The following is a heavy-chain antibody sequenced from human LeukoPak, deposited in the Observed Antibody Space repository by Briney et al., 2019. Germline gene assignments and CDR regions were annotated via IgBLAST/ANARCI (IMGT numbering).Heavy chain of an antibody. Sequence: SVKVSCKASGYTFTSYDINWVRQAPGQGLEWMGGIIPIFGTASFAQKFQGRVTITADESTGTAYMELSSLRSEDTAVYYCARVVTPRYCSTPSCYWKGWFDPWGQGTLVTVSS. J-gene: IGHJ5*02. CDR1: GYTFTSYD. CDR2: IIPIFGTA. V-gene: IGHV1-69*13. D-gene: IGHD2-2*01. CDR3: ARVVTPRYCSTPSCYWKGWFDP.